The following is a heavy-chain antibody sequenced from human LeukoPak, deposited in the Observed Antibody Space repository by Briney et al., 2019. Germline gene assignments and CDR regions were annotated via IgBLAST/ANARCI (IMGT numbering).Heavy chain of an antibody. J-gene: IGHJ4*02. D-gene: IGHD3-22*01. CDR2: INPTGDST. CDR1: GYTFTSYY. Sequence: ASVKVSCKASGYTFTSYYMYWVRQAPGQGLEWMGIINPTGDSTSYAQNFQGRVTMTRDTSTSTVYMELSSLRSEDTAVYYCARDRLPTAYDSSGYDYWGQGTLVTVSS. V-gene: IGHV1-46*01. CDR3: ARDRLPTAYDSSGYDY.